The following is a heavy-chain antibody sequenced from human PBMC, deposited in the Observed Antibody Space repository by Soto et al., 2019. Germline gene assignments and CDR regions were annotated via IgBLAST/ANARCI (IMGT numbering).Heavy chain of an antibody. D-gene: IGHD2-2*01. J-gene: IGHJ6*02. CDR2: TYYRSKWYN. CDR3: ARDQRYCSSTSCYPNGMDV. V-gene: IGHV6-1*01. CDR1: GDSVSSNSAA. Sequence: PSQTLSLTCAISGDSVSSNSAAWNWIRQSPSRGLEWLGRTYYRSKWYNDYAVSVKSRITINPDTSKNQFSLQLNSVTPEDTAVYYCARDQRYCSSTSCYPNGMDVWGQGTTVTAS.